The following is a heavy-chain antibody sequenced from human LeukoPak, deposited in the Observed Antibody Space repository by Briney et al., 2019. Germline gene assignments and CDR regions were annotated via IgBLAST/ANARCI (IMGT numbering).Heavy chain of an antibody. CDR3: ARYNWNQPATVDY. CDR1: GVSFSNSSFY. Sequence: SETLSLTCTVSGVSFSNSSFYWVWLRQPPGMELDGIGYIYYSGSTYYNPSLKSRVTISVDTSKNQFSLKLSSVTAADTAVYYCARYNWNQPATVDYWGQGTLVTVSS. D-gene: IGHD1-20*01. V-gene: IGHV4-30-4*08. CDR2: IYYSGST. J-gene: IGHJ4*02.